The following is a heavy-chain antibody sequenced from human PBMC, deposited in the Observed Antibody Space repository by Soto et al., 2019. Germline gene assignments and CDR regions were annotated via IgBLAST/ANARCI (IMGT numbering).Heavy chain of an antibody. D-gene: IGHD4-17*01. V-gene: IGHV3-23*01. CDR2: ITDSGGST. J-gene: IGHJ4*02. Sequence: PGGSLRLSCAASGFTFNNYGMSWVRQAPGKGLEWVSAITDSGGSTYYADSVKGRFTISRDNSKNTVYLQMNSLRAEDTAVYCCAKAATVVTLYYFDYWGQGTLVTVSS. CDR3: AKAATVVTLYYFDY. CDR1: GFTFNNYG.